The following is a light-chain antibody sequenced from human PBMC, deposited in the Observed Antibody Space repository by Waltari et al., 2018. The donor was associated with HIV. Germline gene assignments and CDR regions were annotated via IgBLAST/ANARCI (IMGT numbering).Light chain of an antibody. CDR3: AAWDDSLSGVV. Sequence: QSVLTQPPSASGTPGQRVTISCSGGSSNIGSNYLYWYQQLPGTAPKLLIYRNKQRPSGVPDRFSGSKSGTSASLAISGLRSEDEADYYCAAWDDSLSGVVFGAGTKLTVL. J-gene: IGLJ2*01. CDR1: SSNIGSNY. CDR2: RNK. V-gene: IGLV1-47*01.